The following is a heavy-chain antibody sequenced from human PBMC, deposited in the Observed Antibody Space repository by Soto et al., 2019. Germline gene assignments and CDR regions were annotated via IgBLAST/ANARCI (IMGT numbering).Heavy chain of an antibody. V-gene: IGHV3-33*01. CDR2: IWNDGSTQ. Sequence: QVQLVESGGGVVQPGRSLRLSCVASGFTFSRYGMHWVRQAPGKGLEWVAVIWNDGSTQVYDDSVKGRFTISRDNSNNTLSLEMDSLRDEDTSVYYCARDDGYEANAIDLWGQGTLVTVSS. CDR1: GFTFSRYG. J-gene: IGHJ5*02. CDR3: ARDDGYEANAIDL. D-gene: IGHD5-12*01.